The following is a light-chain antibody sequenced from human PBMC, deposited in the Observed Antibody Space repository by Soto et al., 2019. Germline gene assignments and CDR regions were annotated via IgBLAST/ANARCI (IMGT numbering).Light chain of an antibody. CDR2: TAS. CDR3: QQAHSFPLT. V-gene: IGKV1-12*01. Sequence: DIQMTQSPSTLSASVGDSVTITCRASQSVSGWLAWYQQKPGKAPKVLIYTASNLESGVPPRFRGSGSGTDFTLTISSLQPEDFATYYCQQAHSFPLTFGGGTKVDIK. J-gene: IGKJ4*01. CDR1: QSVSGW.